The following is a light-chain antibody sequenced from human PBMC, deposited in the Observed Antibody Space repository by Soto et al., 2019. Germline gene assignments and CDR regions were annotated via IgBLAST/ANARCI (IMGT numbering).Light chain of an antibody. V-gene: IGKV3-15*01. J-gene: IGKJ4*01. CDR2: DAS. Sequence: DIVLTQSPASLSLSPGERATLSCWASQSVGSFLAWYQHKPGQAPRLLIYDASIRATGIPDRYSGSGSGTQFTLTINGLQSEDFATYHCQQFYNWPLTFGGGTKVE. CDR3: QQFYNWPLT. CDR1: QSVGSF.